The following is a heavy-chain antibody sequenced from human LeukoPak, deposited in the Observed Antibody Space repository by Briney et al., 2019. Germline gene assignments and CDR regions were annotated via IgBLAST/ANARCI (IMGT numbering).Heavy chain of an antibody. CDR3: ARGPYSGYDPRGRANYYCYMDV. J-gene: IGHJ6*03. CDR1: VGTFSSYA. V-gene: IGHV1-69*05. Sequence: ASVKVSCKASVGTFSSYAISWVRQAPGQGLEWMGGIIPIFGTANYAQKFQGRVTITTDESTSTAYMELSSLRSEDTAVYYCARGPYSGYDPRGRANYYCYMDVWGKGTTVTVSS. D-gene: IGHD5-12*01. CDR2: IIPIFGTA.